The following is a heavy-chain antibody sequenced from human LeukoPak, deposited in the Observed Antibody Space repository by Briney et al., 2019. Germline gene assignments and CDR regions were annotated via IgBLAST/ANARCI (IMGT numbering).Heavy chain of an antibody. CDR3: ARGPIDYYYGSGSYYKGYYFFMVV. D-gene: IGHD3-10*01. CDR2: IRYDGSNK. Sequence: GGSLRLSCAASGFTFSSYGMHWVRQAPGKGLEWVAFIRYDGSNKYYADPVKGRFTISRDNSKNTLYLQMNSLRAEDTAEYYWARGPIDYYYGSGSYYKGYYFFMVVSGKGATVTISS. V-gene: IGHV3-30*02. J-gene: IGHJ6*03. CDR1: GFTFSSYG.